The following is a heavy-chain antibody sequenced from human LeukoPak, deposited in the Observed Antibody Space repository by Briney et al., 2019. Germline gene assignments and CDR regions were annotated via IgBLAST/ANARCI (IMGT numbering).Heavy chain of an antibody. V-gene: IGHV3-7*01. D-gene: IGHD3-16*02. CDR3: AKDLRDLTAFFKRLGELSQRDY. J-gene: IGHJ4*02. CDR2: IKQDGSEK. Sequence: GGSLRLSCEASGFTFSTYWMSWVRQAPGRGLEWVANIKQDGSEKYYADSVKGRFTISRDNSKNTLYLQMNSLRAEDTAVYYCAKDLRDLTAFFKRLGELSQRDYWGQGTLVTVSS. CDR1: GFTFSTYW.